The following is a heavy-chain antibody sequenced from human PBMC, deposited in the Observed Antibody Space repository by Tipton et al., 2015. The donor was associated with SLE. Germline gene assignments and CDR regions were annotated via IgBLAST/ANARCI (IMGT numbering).Heavy chain of an antibody. V-gene: IGHV4-39*07. Sequence: TLSLTCSVSGVSISTSRYYWGWIRQSPGQGLEWVGSLYAGGSTYFHPSLKSRASISVDTSQNQFSLKLSSVTAADTAVYYCARFMISVGFDYWGQGTLVTVSS. CDR3: ARFMISVGFDY. CDR1: GVSISTSRYY. CDR2: LYAGGST. D-gene: IGHD3-16*01. J-gene: IGHJ4*02.